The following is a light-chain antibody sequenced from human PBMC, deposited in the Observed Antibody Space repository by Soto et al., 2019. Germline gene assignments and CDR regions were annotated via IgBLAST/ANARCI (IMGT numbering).Light chain of an antibody. V-gene: IGLV2-14*01. Sequence: QSALTQPASVSGSPGQSITISCTGTSSDVGGYNYVSWYQQHPGKAPKLMIYEVSNRPSGVSNRFSGSKSGNTASLTISGLQAEDEADYYCSSYTRSARVFGTGTKSPS. J-gene: IGLJ1*01. CDR1: SSDVGGYNY. CDR2: EVS. CDR3: SSYTRSARV.